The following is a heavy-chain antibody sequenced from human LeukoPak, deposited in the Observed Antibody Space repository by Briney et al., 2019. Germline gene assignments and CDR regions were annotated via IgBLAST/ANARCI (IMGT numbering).Heavy chain of an antibody. Sequence: GRSLRLSCAASGFTFSSYGMHWVRQAPGKGLEWVAVISYDGSNKYYADSVKGRFTISRDNSKNTLYLQMNSLRAEDTAVYYCASGQLDNWGQGTLVTVSS. J-gene: IGHJ4*02. D-gene: IGHD5-18*01. V-gene: IGHV3-30*03. CDR2: ISYDGSNK. CDR1: GFTFSSYG. CDR3: ASGQLDN.